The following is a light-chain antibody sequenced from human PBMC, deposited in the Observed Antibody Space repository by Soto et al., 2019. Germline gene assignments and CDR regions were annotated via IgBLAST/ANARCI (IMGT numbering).Light chain of an antibody. Sequence: QAVVTQPASVSGSPGQPITISCTGTSSDVGSYNYVSWYQLHPGKAPKLMIYEVSNRPSGVSNRFSGSKSGDTASLTISGLQAEDEADYYCSSYTTRTTLYVFGTGTKLTVL. J-gene: IGLJ1*01. CDR1: SSDVGSYNY. CDR3: SSYTTRTTLYV. V-gene: IGLV2-14*01. CDR2: EVS.